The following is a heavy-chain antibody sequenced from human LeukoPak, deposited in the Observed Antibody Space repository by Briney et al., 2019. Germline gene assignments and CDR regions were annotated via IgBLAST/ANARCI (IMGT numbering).Heavy chain of an antibody. CDR3: ARHAEAFDI. J-gene: IGHJ3*02. V-gene: IGHV4-59*08. Sequence: SETLSLTCTVSGGSITSHYWSWLRQPPGKGTEWIAYISYSGSTDYNPSLKSRVTVSVDTSKNQFSLKLSSVTAADTAVYYCARHAEAFDIWGQGTMVTVSS. D-gene: IGHD1-14*01. CDR1: GGSITSHY. CDR2: ISYSGST.